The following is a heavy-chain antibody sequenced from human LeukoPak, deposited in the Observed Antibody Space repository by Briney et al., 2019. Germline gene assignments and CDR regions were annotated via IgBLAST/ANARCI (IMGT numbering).Heavy chain of an antibody. J-gene: IGHJ6*02. Sequence: PSQTLSLTCTVSGGSISSGGYYWSWIRQHPGKGLEWIGYIYYSGSTNYNPSLKSRVTISVDTSKNQFSLKLSSVTAADTAVYYCARVQVEVGATPREYNCSSTSCQYYYYYGMDVWGQGTTVTVSS. V-gene: IGHV4-31*03. CDR3: ARVQVEVGATPREYNCSSTSCQYYYYYGMDV. CDR1: GGSISSGGYY. CDR2: IYYSGST. D-gene: IGHD2-2*01.